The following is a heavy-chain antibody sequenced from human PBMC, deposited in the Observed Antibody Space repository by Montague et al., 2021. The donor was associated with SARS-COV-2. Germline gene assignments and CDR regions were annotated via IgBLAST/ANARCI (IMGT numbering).Heavy chain of an antibody. CDR3: ARHHSRDTIFGVAKMNWFDP. CDR2: IYYSGST. D-gene: IGHD3-3*01. Sequence: SETLSLTCTVSGGSISSSSYYWGWIRQPPGKGLEWIGSIYYSGSTYYXXXLKSRVTISVDTSKNQFSLKLSSVTAADTAVYYCARHHSRDTIFGVAKMNWFDPWGQGTLVTVSS. CDR1: GGSISSSSYY. J-gene: IGHJ5*02. V-gene: IGHV4-39*01.